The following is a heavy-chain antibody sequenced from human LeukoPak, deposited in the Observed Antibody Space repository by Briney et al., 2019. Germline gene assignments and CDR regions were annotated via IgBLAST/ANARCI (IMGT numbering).Heavy chain of an antibody. CDR3: ARGVIAAGGNDFGY. Sequence: PSETLSLTCTVSGGSISSSSYYWGWIRQPPGKGLEWIGRISGSGSTDYNASLKSRVTMSVDTSKNQLSLKVISVTAADTAVYYCARGVIAAGGNDFGYWGQGTLVTVSS. J-gene: IGHJ4*02. CDR2: ISGSGST. CDR1: GGSISSSSYY. D-gene: IGHD6-13*01. V-gene: IGHV4-39*07.